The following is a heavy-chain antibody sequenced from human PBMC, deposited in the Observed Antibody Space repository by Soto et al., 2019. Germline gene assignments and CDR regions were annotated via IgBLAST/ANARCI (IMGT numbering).Heavy chain of an antibody. J-gene: IGHJ6*02. CDR3: ARDSSSWPTDYYYYYGMDV. D-gene: IGHD6-13*01. CDR1: GFTFSSYS. Sequence: VSLRLSCAASGFTFSSYSMNWGGQAPWKGLEWVSYISSSSSTIYYADSVKGRFTISRDNAKNSLYLQMNSLRDEDTAVYYCARDSSSWPTDYYYYYGMDVWGQGTTVTVSS. V-gene: IGHV3-48*02. CDR2: ISSSSSTI.